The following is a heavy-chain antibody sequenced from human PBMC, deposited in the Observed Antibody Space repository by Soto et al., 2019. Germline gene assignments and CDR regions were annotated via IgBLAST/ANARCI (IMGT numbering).Heavy chain of an antibody. CDR1: GDSVSSNSAA. V-gene: IGHV6-1*01. CDR3: ARVPGTLSHDYYYYGMDV. D-gene: IGHD1-7*01. J-gene: IGHJ6*02. Sequence: SQTLSLTGAISGDSVSSNSAAWNWIRQSPSRGLEWLGRTYYRSKWYNDYAVSVQSRITINPDTSKNQFSLQLNSVTPEDTAVYYCARVPGTLSHDYYYYGMDVWGQGSKVTVS. CDR2: TYYRSKWYN.